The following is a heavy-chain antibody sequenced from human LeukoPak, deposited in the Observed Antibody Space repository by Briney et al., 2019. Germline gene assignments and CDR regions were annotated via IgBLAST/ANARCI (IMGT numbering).Heavy chain of an antibody. CDR2: IYSGGST. CDR1: GFTFSSYA. J-gene: IGHJ6*03. CDR3: ARDLQAYYYMDV. Sequence: GGSLRLSCAASGFTFSSYAMSWVRQAPGKGLEWVSVIYSGGSTYYADSVKGRFTISRDNSKNTLYLQMNSLRAEDTAVYYCARDLQAYYYMDVWGKGTTVTVSS. V-gene: IGHV3-53*01.